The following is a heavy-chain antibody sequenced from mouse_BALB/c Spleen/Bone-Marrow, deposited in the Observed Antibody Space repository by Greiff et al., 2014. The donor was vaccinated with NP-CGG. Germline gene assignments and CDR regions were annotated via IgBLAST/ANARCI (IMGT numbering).Heavy chain of an antibody. CDR3: ARGYGYDVYWYFDV. CDR2: IYPGDGST. D-gene: IGHD2-2*01. V-gene: IGHV1S33*01. Sequence: LMESGPELVKPGALVKISCKASGYTFTSYDINWVKQGPGQGLEWIGWIYPGDGSTKYNEKFKGKATLTADKSSSTAYMQLSSLTSENSAVYFGARGYGYDVYWYFDVWGAGTTVTVSS. CDR1: GYTFTSYD. J-gene: IGHJ1*01.